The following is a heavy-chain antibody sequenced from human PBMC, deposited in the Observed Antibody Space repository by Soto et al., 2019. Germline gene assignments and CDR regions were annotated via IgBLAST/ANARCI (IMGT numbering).Heavy chain of an antibody. CDR2: IKSKTDGGTT. Sequence: EVQLVESGGGLVKPGGSLRLSCAASGFTFSNAWMSWVRQAPGKGLEWVGRIKSKTDGGTTDYAAPVKGRFTISRDDSKNTLYLQMNSLKTEDTAVYYCTTEPLKSPEQQLLWGQGTLVTVSS. CDR3: TTEPLKSPEQQLL. CDR1: GFTFSNAW. D-gene: IGHD6-13*01. J-gene: IGHJ4*02. V-gene: IGHV3-15*01.